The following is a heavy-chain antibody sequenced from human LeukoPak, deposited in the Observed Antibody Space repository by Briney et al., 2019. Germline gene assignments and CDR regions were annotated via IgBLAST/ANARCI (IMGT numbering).Heavy chain of an antibody. CDR1: GFTVSSNQ. Sequence: GGSLRLSCATSGFTVSSNQMSWVRQAPGKGLEWVSAIYSGGSTFYADSVKGRFTISRDNSKNTLYLQMNSLRAEDTAVYYCARSISGNNYFGYWGQGTLVTVSS. CDR3: ARSISGNNYFGY. J-gene: IGHJ4*02. V-gene: IGHV3-53*01. CDR2: IYSGGST. D-gene: IGHD4-23*01.